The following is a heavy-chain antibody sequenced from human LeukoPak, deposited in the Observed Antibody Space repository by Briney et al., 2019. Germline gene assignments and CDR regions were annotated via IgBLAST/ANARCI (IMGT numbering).Heavy chain of an antibody. CDR3: ALSGGGNRLYYFDY. Sequence: GGSLRLSCAASGFTFSSYAMSWVRQAPGKGLEWVSAISGSGGSTYYADSVKGRFTISRDNSKNTLYLQMNSLRAEDTAVYYRALSGGGNRLYYFDYWGQGTLVTVSS. CDR1: GFTFSSYA. J-gene: IGHJ4*02. V-gene: IGHV3-23*01. D-gene: IGHD4-23*01. CDR2: ISGSGGST.